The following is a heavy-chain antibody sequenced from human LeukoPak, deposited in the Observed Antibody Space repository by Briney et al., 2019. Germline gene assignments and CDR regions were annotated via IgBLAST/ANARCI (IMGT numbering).Heavy chain of an antibody. D-gene: IGHD2-15*01. Sequence: PGGSLRLSCAASGFTFNIYAMSWVRQAPGKGLEWVSAISDSGGSTYYADSVKGRFTISRDNSKNTLYLQMNSRRAEDTAVYYCAKGESYSYYYYNMDVWGQGTTVTVSS. CDR1: GFTFNIYA. J-gene: IGHJ6*02. V-gene: IGHV3-23*01. CDR3: AKGESYSYYYYNMDV. CDR2: ISDSGGST.